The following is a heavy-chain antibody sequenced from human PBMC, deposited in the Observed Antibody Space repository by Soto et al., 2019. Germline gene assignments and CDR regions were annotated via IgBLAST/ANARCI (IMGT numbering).Heavy chain of an antibody. V-gene: IGHV3-30*18. CDR3: AKGAVMVRGPTISHPDS. CDR2: ISYDGRNK. Sequence: QVQLVESGGGVVQPGRSLRLSCAASGFTFNSYGMHWVRQAPGKGLEWVAVISYDGRNKYYADSVKGRFTISRDNSKNTLYLQMNSLRAEDTALYYCAKGAVMVRGPTISHPDSWGQAILVTVSS. J-gene: IGHJ4*02. D-gene: IGHD3-10*01. CDR1: GFTFNSYG.